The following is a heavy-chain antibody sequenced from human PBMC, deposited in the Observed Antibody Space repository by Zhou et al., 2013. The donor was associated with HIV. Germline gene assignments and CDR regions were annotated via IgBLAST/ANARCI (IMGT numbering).Heavy chain of an antibody. CDR1: GYTLSELS. CDR2: FDPEHRET. J-gene: IGHJ3*02. Sequence: QVQLVQSGAEVKRPGASVKVSCKVSGYTLSELSIHWVRQAPGGGLEWMGRFDPEHRETTYSQKFQGRVTMTGDTSSDTAYLEATALTSDDTAFYYCAMDRVLQQRFDNTLAIWGQGTLVSVSS. V-gene: IGHV1-24*01. D-gene: IGHD1-1*01. CDR3: AMDRVLQQRFDNTLAI.